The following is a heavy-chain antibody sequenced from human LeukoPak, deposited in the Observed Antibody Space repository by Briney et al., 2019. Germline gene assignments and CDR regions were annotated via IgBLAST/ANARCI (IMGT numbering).Heavy chain of an antibody. CDR1: GYTLTELS. CDR2: FDPEDGET. J-gene: IGHJ4*02. Sequence: ASVKVSCKVSGYTLTELSMQWVRQAPGKGLEWMGGFDPEDGETIYAQKFQGRVTMTRDTSTSTVYMELSSLRSEDTAVYYCARSALIVGATPHFDYWGQGTLVTVSS. CDR3: ARSALIVGATPHFDY. D-gene: IGHD1-26*01. V-gene: IGHV1-24*01.